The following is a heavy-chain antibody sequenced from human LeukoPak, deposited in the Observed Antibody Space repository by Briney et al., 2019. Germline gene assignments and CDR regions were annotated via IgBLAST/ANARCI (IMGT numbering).Heavy chain of an antibody. J-gene: IGHJ5*02. CDR2: IYSGGPT. CDR1: GFTFSSYA. Sequence: GGSLRLSCAASGFTFSSYAMSWVRQAPGKGLEWVSVIYSGGPTYYADSVKGRFTISRDNSKNTLYLQMNSLRDEDTAVYYCAREAYSGYDYSVRWFDPWGQGTLVTVSS. D-gene: IGHD5-12*01. CDR3: AREAYSGYDYSVRWFDP. V-gene: IGHV3-66*01.